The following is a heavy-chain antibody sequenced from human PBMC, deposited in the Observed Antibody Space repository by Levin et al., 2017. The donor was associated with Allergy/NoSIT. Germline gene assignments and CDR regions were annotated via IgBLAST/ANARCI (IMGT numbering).Heavy chain of an antibody. CDR3: TTYSNSWYYFDY. V-gene: IGHV3-15*01. J-gene: IGHJ4*02. D-gene: IGHD6-13*01. CDR2: IKSKTDGGTI. Sequence: PGESLKISCAASGFSFSNAWMSWARQAPGKGLEWVGRIKSKTDGGTIEYAAPVKGRFTISRDDSKNTLYLQMNSLKTEDTAVYYCTTYSNSWYYFDYWGQGTLVTVSS. CDR1: GFSFSNAW.